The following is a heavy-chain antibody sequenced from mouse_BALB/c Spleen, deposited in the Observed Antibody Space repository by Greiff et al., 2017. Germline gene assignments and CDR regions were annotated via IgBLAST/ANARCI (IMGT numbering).Heavy chain of an antibody. CDR3: ARRGDGYYGFAY. J-gene: IGHJ3*01. V-gene: IGHV1S81*02. Sequence: VQLQQSGAELVKPGASVKLSCKASGYTFTSYWMHWVKQRPGQGLEWIGEINPSNGRTNYNEKFKSKATLTVDKSSSTAYMQLSSLTSEDSAVYYCARRGDGYYGFAYWGQGTLVTVSA. D-gene: IGHD2-3*01. CDR1: GYTFTSYW. CDR2: INPSNGRT.